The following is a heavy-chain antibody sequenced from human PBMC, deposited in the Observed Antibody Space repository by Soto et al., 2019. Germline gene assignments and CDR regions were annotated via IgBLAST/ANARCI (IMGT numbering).Heavy chain of an antibody. CDR2: IRSKAYGGTT. CDR1: GFTFGDYA. D-gene: IGHD4-17*01. V-gene: IGHV3-49*04. J-gene: IGHJ6*02. CDR3: TRDPYGDSNWYYYGMDV. Sequence: PGGSLRLSCTASGFTFGDYAMSWVRQAPGKGLEWVGFIRSKAYGGTTEYAASVKGRFTISRDDSKSIAYLQMNSLKTEDTAAYYCTRDPYGDSNWYYYGMDVWGQGTTVTVSS.